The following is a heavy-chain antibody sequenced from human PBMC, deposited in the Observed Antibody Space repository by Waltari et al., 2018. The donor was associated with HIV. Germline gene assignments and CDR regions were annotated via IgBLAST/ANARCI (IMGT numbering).Heavy chain of an antibody. CDR2: ISSSSYI. CDR3: ARDYIAVAGPYYYYYGMDV. D-gene: IGHD6-19*01. Sequence: EVQLVESGGGLVKPGWSLRLSCAASGFTFSSHRMNWVRQAPGKGLEWVSSISSSSYIYYADSVKGRFTISRDNAKNSLYLQMNSLRAEDTAVYYCARDYIAVAGPYYYYYGMDVWGQGTTVTVSS. J-gene: IGHJ6*02. CDR1: GFTFSSHR. V-gene: IGHV3-21*01.